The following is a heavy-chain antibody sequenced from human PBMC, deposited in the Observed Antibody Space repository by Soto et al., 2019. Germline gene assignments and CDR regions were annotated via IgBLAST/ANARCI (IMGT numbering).Heavy chain of an antibody. J-gene: IGHJ4*02. Sequence: GGSLRLSCAASGFTFSSYSMHWVRQAPGKGLEWVSYISSSGSTIYYADSVKGRFTISRDDAKNSLYLQMNSLRAEDTAIYYCAKDPNGDYIGAFDSWGQGTLVTVSS. CDR1: GFTFSSYS. V-gene: IGHV3-48*04. CDR2: ISSSGSTI. CDR3: AKDPNGDYIGAFDS. D-gene: IGHD4-17*01.